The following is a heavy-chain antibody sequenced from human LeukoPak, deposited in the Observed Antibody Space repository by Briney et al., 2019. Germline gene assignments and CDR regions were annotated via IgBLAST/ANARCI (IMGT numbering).Heavy chain of an antibody. CDR1: GFTFSSYG. V-gene: IGHV3-30*03. Sequence: GGSLRLSCAASGFTFSSYGMHWVRQAPGKGLEWVAVISYDGSNKYYADSVKGRFTISRDNAKNSLYLQMNSLRAEDTAVYYCARWTIVVSSFDYWGQGTLVTVSS. CDR3: ARWTIVVSSFDY. CDR2: ISYDGSNK. D-gene: IGHD3-22*01. J-gene: IGHJ4*02.